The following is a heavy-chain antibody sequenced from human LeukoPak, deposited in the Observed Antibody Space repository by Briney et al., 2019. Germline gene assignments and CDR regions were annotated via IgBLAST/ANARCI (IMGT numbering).Heavy chain of an antibody. Sequence: GGSLRLSCAASGFTFSSYAMHWVRQAPGKGLEWVAVISYDGSNKYYADSVKGRFTISRDNSKNTLYLQMNSLRAEDTAVYYCAREMGIVGAPGLDYWGQGTLVTVSS. CDR2: ISYDGSNK. CDR3: AREMGIVGAPGLDY. D-gene: IGHD1-26*01. J-gene: IGHJ4*02. CDR1: GFTFSSYA. V-gene: IGHV3-30-3*01.